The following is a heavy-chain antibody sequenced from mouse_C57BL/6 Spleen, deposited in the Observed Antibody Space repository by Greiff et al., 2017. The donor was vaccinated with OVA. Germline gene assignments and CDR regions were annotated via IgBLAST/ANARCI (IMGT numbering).Heavy chain of an antibody. V-gene: IGHV3-6*01. CDR1: GYSITSGYY. CDR2: ISYDGSN. J-gene: IGHJ4*01. Sequence: EVKLMESGPGLVKPSQSLSLTCSVTGYSITSGYYWNWIRQFPGNKLEWMGYISYDGSNNYNPSLKNRITITRDTSKNQFFLKLNSLTTEDTATYYCARVPYGNYYYAMDYWGQGTSVTVSS. CDR3: ARVPYGNYYYAMDY. D-gene: IGHD2-1*01.